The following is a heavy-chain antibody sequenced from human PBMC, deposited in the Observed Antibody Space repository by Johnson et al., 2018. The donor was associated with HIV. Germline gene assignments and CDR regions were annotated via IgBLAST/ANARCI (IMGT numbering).Heavy chain of an antibody. CDR1: GFTFSNNG. D-gene: IGHD3-3*01. Sequence: EVHLVESGGGLVQPGGSLRLSCAASGFTFSNNGMSWVRQAPGKGLEWVSGINWNGGSTGYADSVKGRFTISRDNAKNSLYLQMNSLRAEDTALYYCARLSGYYVYDAFDIWGQGTMVTVSS. J-gene: IGHJ3*02. V-gene: IGHV3-20*04. CDR2: INWNGGST. CDR3: ARLSGYYVYDAFDI.